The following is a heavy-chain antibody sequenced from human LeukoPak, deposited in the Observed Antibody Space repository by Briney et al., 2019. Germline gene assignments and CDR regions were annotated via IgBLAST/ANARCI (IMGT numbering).Heavy chain of an antibody. CDR3: ARDLNYGDYFDY. CDR1: QLTFSNYC. Sequence: AGGSLRLSCAASQLTFSNYCMTWVRQGPGKGLEWVANIKQDGSEKYYVDSVKGRFTISRDNAKNPLYLQMNSLRAEDTAVYYCARDLNYGDYFDYWGQGTLVTVSS. J-gene: IGHJ4*02. D-gene: IGHD4-17*01. CDR2: IKQDGSEK. V-gene: IGHV3-7*01.